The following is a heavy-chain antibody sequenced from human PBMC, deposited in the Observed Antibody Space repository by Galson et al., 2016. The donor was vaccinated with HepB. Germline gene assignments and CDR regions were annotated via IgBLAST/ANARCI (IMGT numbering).Heavy chain of an antibody. Sequence: SETLSLTCNVSGGSVSGPYYYWSWIRRPPGQGLEYIGHIFYNGRTTYNPSLKSRITISLDTSKNQFSLNLNSVTAADTALYYCAREFSHDNPAWGSYGMDVWGRGTTVTVSS. V-gene: IGHV4-61*01. CDR1: GGSVSGPYYY. D-gene: IGHD3-16*01. J-gene: IGHJ6*02. CDR3: AREFSHDNPAWGSYGMDV. CDR2: IFYNGRT.